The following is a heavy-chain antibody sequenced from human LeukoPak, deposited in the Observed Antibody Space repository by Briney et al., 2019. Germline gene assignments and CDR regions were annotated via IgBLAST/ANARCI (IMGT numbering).Heavy chain of an antibody. CDR2: ISSSGSTI. V-gene: IGHV3-11*01. J-gene: IGHJ4*02. CDR3: ARDSSYYYDSSGYSGPVDY. D-gene: IGHD3-22*01. CDR1: GFTFSDYY. Sequence: GGSLRLSCAASGFTFSDYYMTWIRQAPGKGLEWVSYISSSGSTIYYADPVKGRFTISRDNAKNSLYLQMNSLRAEDTAVYYCARDSSYYYDSSGYSGPVDYWGQGTLVTVSS.